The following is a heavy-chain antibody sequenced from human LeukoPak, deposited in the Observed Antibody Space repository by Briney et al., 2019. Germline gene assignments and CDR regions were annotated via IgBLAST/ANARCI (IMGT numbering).Heavy chain of an antibody. CDR2: ISGYNDNT. D-gene: IGHD1-7*01. V-gene: IGHV1-18*01. CDR1: GYSFSSCS. Sequence: ASVKVSCKASGYSFSSCSISWVRQAPGQGLEWMGWISGYNDNTNYAQKFQGRVTLTTETSTSTAYMELRSLRSDDTAIYYCARGLNWNYDLGWVAPWGQGTLVAVSS. J-gene: IGHJ5*02. CDR3: ARGLNWNYDLGWVAP.